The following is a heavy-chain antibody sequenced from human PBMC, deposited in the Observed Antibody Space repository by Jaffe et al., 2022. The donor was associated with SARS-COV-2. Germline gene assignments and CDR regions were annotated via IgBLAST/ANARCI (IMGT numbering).Heavy chain of an antibody. CDR3: VKDATDTTSWIYNWFGS. D-gene: IGHD1-20*01. J-gene: IGHJ5*01. Sequence: EVQLLESGGGLVQPGGSLRLSCAASGFALGSYAMSWVRQAPGKGLEWVSAISTSGRGTYYADSVEGRFIISKDNSKNTLYLEMKSLKADDTAVYYCVKDATDTTSWIYNWFGSWGQGTLVTVS. CDR2: ISTSGRGT. CDR1: GFALGSYA. V-gene: IGHV3-23*05.